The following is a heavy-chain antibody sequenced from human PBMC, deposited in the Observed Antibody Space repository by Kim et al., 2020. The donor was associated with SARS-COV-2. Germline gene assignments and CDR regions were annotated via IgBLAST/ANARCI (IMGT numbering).Heavy chain of an antibody. Sequence: GGSLRLSCAASGFTFSSFWMNWVRQAPGKGLEWVANIKGDGSEKYYVDSVKGRFTVSRDNAKNSLYLQMNSLRAEDTAVYYCATGHYGSWGQGTLVTVSS. V-gene: IGHV3-7*01. CDR2: IKGDGSEK. D-gene: IGHD4-17*01. CDR1: GFTFSSFW. J-gene: IGHJ5*02. CDR3: ATGHYGS.